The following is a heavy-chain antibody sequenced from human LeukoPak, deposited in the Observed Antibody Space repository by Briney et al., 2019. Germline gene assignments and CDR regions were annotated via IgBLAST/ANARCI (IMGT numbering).Heavy chain of an antibody. D-gene: IGHD6-13*01. CDR2: INHSGGT. J-gene: IGHJ4*02. CDR3: ASGIATWVY. V-gene: IGHV4-4*02. CDR1: GGSINTGNW. Sequence: SGTLSLTCAVSGGSINTGNWWTWIRQPPGKGLEWIGEINHSGGTNYNPSLKSRVTISVDTSKNQFSLKLNSVTAADTAVYYCASGIATWVYWGQGTLVTVSS.